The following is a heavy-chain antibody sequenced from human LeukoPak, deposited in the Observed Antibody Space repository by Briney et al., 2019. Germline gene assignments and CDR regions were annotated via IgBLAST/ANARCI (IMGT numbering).Heavy chain of an antibody. CDR3: ARDRPSGYSSSWYGEYYFDY. CDR2: IKQDGSEK. J-gene: IGHJ4*02. V-gene: IGHV3-7*01. CDR1: GFTFSSYW. D-gene: IGHD6-13*01. Sequence: AGGSLRLSCAASGFTFSSYWMSWVRQAPGKGLEWVANIKQDGSEKYYVDSVKGRFTIFRDNAKNSLYLQMNSLRAEDTAVYYCARDRPSGYSSSWYGEYYFDYWGQGTLVTVSS.